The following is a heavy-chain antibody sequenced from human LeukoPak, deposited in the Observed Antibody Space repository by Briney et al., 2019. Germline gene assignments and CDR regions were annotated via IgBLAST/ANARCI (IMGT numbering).Heavy chain of an antibody. D-gene: IGHD3-22*01. CDR2: IYYSGST. J-gene: IGHJ4*02. CDR1: GGSISSGGYY. Sequence: SQTLSLTCTVSGGSISSGGYYWSWIRQHPGKGLEWIGYIYYSGSTYYNPSLKSRVTISVDTSKNQFSLKLSSVTAADTAVYYCAREPANLYDSRGYYFDYWGQGTLVTVSS. CDR3: AREPANLYDSRGYYFDY. V-gene: IGHV4-31*03.